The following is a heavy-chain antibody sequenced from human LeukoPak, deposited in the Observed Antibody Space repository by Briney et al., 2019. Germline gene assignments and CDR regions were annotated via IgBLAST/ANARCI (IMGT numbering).Heavy chain of an antibody. J-gene: IGHJ4*02. Sequence: SETLSLTCTVYGGSFSGYYWTWIRQPPGKGLEWIGEINHSGSTNYIPSLKSRVTISVDTSKNRLSLKLSSVTAADTAVYYCARGRYSYGLNYFDYWGQGTLVTVSS. CDR3: ARGRYSYGLNYFDY. CDR2: INHSGST. V-gene: IGHV4-34*01. CDR1: GGSFSGYY. D-gene: IGHD5-18*01.